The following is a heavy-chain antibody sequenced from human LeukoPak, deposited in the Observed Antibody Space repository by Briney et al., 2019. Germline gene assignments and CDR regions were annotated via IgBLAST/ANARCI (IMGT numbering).Heavy chain of an antibody. Sequence: GEFLKTSSKGSGSSFTSSWIGWGRQMPGKGLEWMGIIYPGDSDTKSSPSLQGHITISADNSIRTAYLQGSSLKASDTAMYYWARHLRDIVVVVDAPSYDYWGQGTLVTVSS. J-gene: IGHJ4*02. CDR2: IYPGDSDT. V-gene: IGHV5-51*01. CDR3: ARHLRDIVVVVDAPSYDY. CDR1: GSSFTSSW. D-gene: IGHD2-15*01.